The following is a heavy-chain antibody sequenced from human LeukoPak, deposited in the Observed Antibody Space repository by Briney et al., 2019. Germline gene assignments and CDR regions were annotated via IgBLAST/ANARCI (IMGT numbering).Heavy chain of an antibody. D-gene: IGHD3-9*01. CDR3: ARAKRDYDILTGYDY. V-gene: IGHV3-23*01. CDR2: ISGSGGST. J-gene: IGHJ4*02. Sequence: GGSLRLSCAASGFTFSSYAMSWVRQAPGKGLEWVSAISGSGGSTYYADSVKGRFTISRDNSKNTLYLQMNSLRAEDTAVYYCARAKRDYDILTGYDYWGQGTLVTVSS. CDR1: GFTFSSYA.